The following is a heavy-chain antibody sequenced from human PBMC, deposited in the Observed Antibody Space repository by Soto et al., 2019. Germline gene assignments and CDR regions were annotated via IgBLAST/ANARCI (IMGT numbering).Heavy chain of an antibody. J-gene: IGHJ6*02. CDR2: INPNSGGT. V-gene: IGHV1-2*02. Sequence: GASVKVSCKASGYTFTGYYMHWVRQAPGQGLEWMGWINPNSGGTNYAQKFQGRVTMTRDTSISTAYMELSRLRSDDTAVYYCASGAYDSSGYYDYYYYYGMDVWGQGTTVTVSS. CDR1: GYTFTGYY. D-gene: IGHD3-22*01. CDR3: ASGAYDSSGYYDYYYYYGMDV.